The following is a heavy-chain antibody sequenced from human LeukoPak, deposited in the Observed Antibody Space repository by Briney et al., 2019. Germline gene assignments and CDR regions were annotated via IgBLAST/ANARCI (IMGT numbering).Heavy chain of an antibody. D-gene: IGHD4-17*01. CDR2: IYYSGST. J-gene: IGHJ4*02. V-gene: IGHV4-39*01. CDR1: GGSISSSSYY. Sequence: PSETLSLTCTVSGGSISSSSYYWGWIRQPPGKGLEWIGSIYYSGSTYYNPSLKSRVTISVDTSKNQFSLKLSSVTAADTAVYYCASGNSVMTTVTTGLGYWGQGTLSPSPQ. CDR3: ASGNSVMTTVTTGLGY.